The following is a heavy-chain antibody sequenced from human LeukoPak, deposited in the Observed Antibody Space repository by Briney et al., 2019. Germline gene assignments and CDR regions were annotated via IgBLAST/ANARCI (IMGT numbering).Heavy chain of an antibody. CDR2: IHGNGGTT. D-gene: IGHD3-22*01. J-gene: IGHJ4*02. V-gene: IGHV3-23*01. CDR1: GFTFSSYA. CDR3: VRDDDRPDNGLDY. Sequence: GGSLRLSCAASGFTFSSYAMSWVRQAPGKGLEWVSAIHGNGGTTYYAGSVKGRFTISRDNSKNTLYLQMNSLRAEDTAVYYCVRDDDRPDNGLDYWGQGTLVTVSS.